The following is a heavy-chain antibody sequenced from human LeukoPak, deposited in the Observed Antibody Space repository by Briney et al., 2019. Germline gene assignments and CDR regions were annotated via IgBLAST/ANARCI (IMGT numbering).Heavy chain of an antibody. CDR1: GYTFTGYY. D-gene: IGHD1/OR15-1a*01. CDR3: ANLMGTAYYYHMDV. J-gene: IGHJ6*02. CDR2: INPNSGGT. Sequence: ASVKVSCMASGYTFTGYYMHWVRQAPGQGLEWMGWINPNSGGTNYAQKFQGRVTMTRDTSINTVYMEVNGLRSDDSAVNYGANLMGTAYYYHMDVWGQGTTVTVSS. V-gene: IGHV1-2*02.